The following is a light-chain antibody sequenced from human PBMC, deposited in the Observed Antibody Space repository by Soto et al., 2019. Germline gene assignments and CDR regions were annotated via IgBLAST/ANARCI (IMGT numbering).Light chain of an antibody. J-gene: IGKJ4*01. Sequence: EIVLTQSPGTLSLSPGERATLSCRASQSVSSSYLAWYQQKPGQAPRLLIYGASSRATGIPDRFSGSGSGTDFTLPISRLEPEDFAVYYCQQYGSSLPFGGGTTVDIK. CDR2: GAS. CDR1: QSVSSSY. V-gene: IGKV3-20*01. CDR3: QQYGSSLP.